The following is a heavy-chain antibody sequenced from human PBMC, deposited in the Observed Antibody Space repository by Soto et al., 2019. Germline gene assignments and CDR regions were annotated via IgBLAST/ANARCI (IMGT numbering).Heavy chain of an antibody. V-gene: IGHV3-21*01. CDR3: ARDRAAYYDILTGSDAPSDS. Sequence: PGGSLRLSCAASGFTFSSYSMNWVRQAPGKGLEWVASISTRSSNIYYADPVKGRFTISRDDAKNSVYLQMNSLRAEDTAVYYCARDRAAYYDILTGSDAPSDSWGLGTLVTVSS. D-gene: IGHD3-9*01. J-gene: IGHJ5*01. CDR1: GFTFSSYS. CDR2: ISTRSSNI.